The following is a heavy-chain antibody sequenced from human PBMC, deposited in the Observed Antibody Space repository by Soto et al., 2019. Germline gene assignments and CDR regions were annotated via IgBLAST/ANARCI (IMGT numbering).Heavy chain of an antibody. CDR3: ASYGYYGWFDP. V-gene: IGHV3-30*14. J-gene: IGHJ5*02. D-gene: IGHD3-22*01. CDR1: GFTFSSYA. CDR2: ISYDGSNK. Sequence: GGSLRLSCAASGFTFSSYAMHWVRQAPGKGLEWVAVISYDGSNKYYADSVKGRFTISRDNSKNTLYLQMNSLRAEDTAVYYCASYGYYGWFDPWGQGTLVTVSS.